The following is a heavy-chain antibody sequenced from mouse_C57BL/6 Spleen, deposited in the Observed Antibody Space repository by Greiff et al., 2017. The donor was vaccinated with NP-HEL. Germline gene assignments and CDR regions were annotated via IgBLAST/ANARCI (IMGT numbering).Heavy chain of an antibody. CDR1: GFTFSDYG. J-gene: IGHJ3*01. Sequence: EVKLEESGGGLVKPGGSLKLSCAASGFTFSDYGMHWVRQAPEKGLEWVAYISSGSSTIYYADTVKGRFTISRDNAKNTLFLQMTSLRSEDTAMYYCARDRFAYWGQGTLVTVSA. V-gene: IGHV5-17*01. CDR2: ISSGSSTI. CDR3: ARDRFAY.